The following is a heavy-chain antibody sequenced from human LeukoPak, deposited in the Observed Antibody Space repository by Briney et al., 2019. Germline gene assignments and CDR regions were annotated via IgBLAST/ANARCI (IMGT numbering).Heavy chain of an antibody. D-gene: IGHD5-24*01. V-gene: IGHV4-39*07. Sequence: SETLSLTCTVSGGSISSSSYYCGWIRQPPGKGLEWIGSIYYSGSTYYNPSLKSRVTISVDTSKNQFSLKLSSVTAADTAVYYCARVGRDGYNYHFDYWGQGTLVTVSS. J-gene: IGHJ4*02. CDR2: IYYSGST. CDR1: GGSISSSSYY. CDR3: ARVGRDGYNYHFDY.